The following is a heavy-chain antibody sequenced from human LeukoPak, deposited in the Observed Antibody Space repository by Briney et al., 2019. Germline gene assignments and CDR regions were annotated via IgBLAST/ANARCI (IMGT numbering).Heavy chain of an antibody. V-gene: IGHV3-74*01. Sequence: GGSLRLSCAASGFTFSSYWMHWVRQAPGKGLVWVSRINTDGSSTSYADSVKGRFTISRDNAKNTLYLQMNSLGAEDTAVYYCARGWLGGTGMDVWGKGTTVTVSS. CDR2: INTDGSST. CDR3: ARGWLGGTGMDV. D-gene: IGHD4-23*01. J-gene: IGHJ6*04. CDR1: GFTFSSYW.